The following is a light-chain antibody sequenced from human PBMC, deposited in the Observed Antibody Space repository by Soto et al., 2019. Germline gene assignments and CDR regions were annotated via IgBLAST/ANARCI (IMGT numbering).Light chain of an antibody. J-gene: IGKJ4*01. CDR2: DGS. CDR3: QQYDNSAPLS. CDR1: QSVRSSY. Sequence: EIVLTQSPATLSLSPGDRATLSCGASQSVRSSYVAWYQQKAGLAPRLLIYDGSSRARGLPGRFNGSGSGKDFTLTIGRLEPEDFAVYYCQQYDNSAPLSFGGGTKVEMK. V-gene: IGKV3D-20*01.